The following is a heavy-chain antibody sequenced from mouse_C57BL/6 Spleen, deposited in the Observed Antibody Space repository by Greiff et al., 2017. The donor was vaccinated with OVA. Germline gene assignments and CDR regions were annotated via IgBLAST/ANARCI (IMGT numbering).Heavy chain of an antibody. V-gene: IGHV5-16*01. J-gene: IGHJ2*01. CDR1: GFTFSDYY. CDR3: TRGYDYDNFDD. D-gene: IGHD2-4*01. Sequence: EVQLVESEGGLVQPGSSMKLSCTASGFTFSDYYMAWVRQVPEKGLEWVANINYDGSSTYYMDSLKSRFIISRDNAKNILYLQMSSLKSEDTATYYCTRGYDYDNFDDWGQGTTLTVSS. CDR2: INYDGSST.